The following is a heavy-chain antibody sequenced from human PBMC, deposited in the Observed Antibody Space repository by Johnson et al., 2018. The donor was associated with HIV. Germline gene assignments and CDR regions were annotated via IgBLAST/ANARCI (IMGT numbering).Heavy chain of an antibody. D-gene: IGHD3-22*01. V-gene: IGHV3-66*04. CDR2: IYSGGST. Sequence: VQLVESGGGLVQPGGSLRLSCAASGFIVSSNYMNWVRQAPGKGLEWVSVIYSGGSTYHADSVKGRFIISRDNSKSTLYLQMNTLRAEDTAVYYCTRRGYYDSSGYAFDIWGQGTMVTVSS. CDR3: TRRGYYDSSGYAFDI. J-gene: IGHJ3*02. CDR1: GFIVSSNY.